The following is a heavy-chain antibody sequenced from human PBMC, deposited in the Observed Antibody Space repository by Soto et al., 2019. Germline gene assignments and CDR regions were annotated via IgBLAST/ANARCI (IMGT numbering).Heavy chain of an antibody. J-gene: IGHJ4*02. CDR3: ARVTTYYYDSSGAYYFDY. D-gene: IGHD3-22*01. V-gene: IGHV4-30-4*01. CDR2: IYYSGST. CDR1: GGSISSGDYY. Sequence: SETLSLTCTVSGGSISSGDYYWSWIRQPPGKGLEWIGYIYYSGSTYYNPSLKSRVTISVDTSKNQFSLKLSSVTAADTAVYYCARVTTYYYDSSGAYYFDYWGQGTLVTVSS.